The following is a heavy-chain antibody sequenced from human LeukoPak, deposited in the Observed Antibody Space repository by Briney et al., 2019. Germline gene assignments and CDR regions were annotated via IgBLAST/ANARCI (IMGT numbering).Heavy chain of an antibody. D-gene: IGHD4-17*01. CDR2: YDGSNK. V-gene: IGHV3-30*07. CDR3: ARDPTWVTTDYYFDY. J-gene: IGHJ4*02. Sequence: YDGSNKYYADSVKGRFTISRDNSKNTLYLQMNSLRAEDTAVYYCARDPTWVTTDYYFDYWGQGTLVTVSS.